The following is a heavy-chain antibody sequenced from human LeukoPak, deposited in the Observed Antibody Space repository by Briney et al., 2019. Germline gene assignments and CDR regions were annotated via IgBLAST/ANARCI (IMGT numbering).Heavy chain of an antibody. CDR1: GLTFHDYA. CDR2: ISADGGST. Sequence: GGSLRLSCVASGLTFHDYAMHWVRQAPGKGLEWVSLISADGGSTFYADSVRGRFSISRDNSKNSLYLQMNSLRTEDTAMYYCAKESGKYDYWGQGTLVAVSS. J-gene: IGHJ4*02. CDR3: AKESGKYDY. V-gene: IGHV3-43*02.